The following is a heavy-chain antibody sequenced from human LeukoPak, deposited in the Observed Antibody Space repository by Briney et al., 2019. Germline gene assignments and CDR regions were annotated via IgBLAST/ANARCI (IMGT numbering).Heavy chain of an antibody. CDR1: GGSITDYY. J-gene: IGHJ4*02. CDR2: IYSSGTT. Sequence: SETLSLTCTVSGGSITDYYWTWFRQPAEKGLEWIGRIYSSGTTDYNPSLKSRVTMSVDTSRNQFSLKLTSVTAADTAVYFCARSALTYLDYWGQGTLVTVSS. D-gene: IGHD3-9*01. CDR3: ARSALTYLDY. V-gene: IGHV4-4*07.